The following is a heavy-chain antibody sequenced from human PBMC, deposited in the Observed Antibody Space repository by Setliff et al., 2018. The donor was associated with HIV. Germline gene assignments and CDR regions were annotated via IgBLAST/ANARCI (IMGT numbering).Heavy chain of an antibody. CDR3: TRQTREAPYYFDY. J-gene: IGHJ4*02. CDR1: GYSFSSYW. CDR2: IYPGDSDT. Sequence: PGESLKISCKGSGYSFSSYWIGWVRQMPGKGLEWMGIIYPGDSDTRYSPSIQGQVTISADRSISTAYLQWGSLQASDTAIYFCTRQTREAPYYFDYWGQGTLVTVSS. V-gene: IGHV5-51*01.